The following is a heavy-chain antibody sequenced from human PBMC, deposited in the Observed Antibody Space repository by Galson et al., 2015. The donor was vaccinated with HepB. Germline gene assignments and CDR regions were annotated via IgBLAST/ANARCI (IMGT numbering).Heavy chain of an antibody. CDR2: ARNKAYNYIT. V-gene: IGHV3-72*01. D-gene: IGHD3-10*01. CDR1: GFTFSDHY. Sequence: SLRLSCAASGFTFSDHYIDWVRQAPGQGLEWVGRARNKAYNYITQYAASVKDRFSISRDDSKNSVYLQMNSLKTEDTAVYYCARLSHYGSGTYQYFDYWGQGTLVTVSS. J-gene: IGHJ4*02. CDR3: ARLSHYGSGTYQYFDY.